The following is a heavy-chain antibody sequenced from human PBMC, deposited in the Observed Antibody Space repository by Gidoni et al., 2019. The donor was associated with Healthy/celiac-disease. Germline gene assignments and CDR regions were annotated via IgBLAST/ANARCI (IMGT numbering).Heavy chain of an antibody. J-gene: IGHJ3*02. CDR2: IFSNDEK. V-gene: IGHV2-26*01. Sequence: VPLMASGPVLVKPTETLTLTCPVSGFSLSNARMGVSWIRQPPGKALEWLAHIFSNDEKSYSTSLKSRLIITKDTYKSQVVLTMTNMDPVDTATYYCARGRMTMVQGVIIVAFDIWGQGTMVTVSS. CDR1: GFSLSNARMG. D-gene: IGHD3-10*01. CDR3: ARGRMTMVQGVIIVAFDI.